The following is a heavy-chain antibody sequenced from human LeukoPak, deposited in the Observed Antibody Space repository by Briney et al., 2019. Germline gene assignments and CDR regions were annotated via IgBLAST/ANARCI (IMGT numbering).Heavy chain of an antibody. Sequence: SETLSLTCAVYGGSFSGYYWSWIRQPPGKGLEWIGEINHSGSTNYNPSLKSRVTISVDTSKNQFSLKLGSVTAADTAVYYCARIIAAAGLRNRDYWGQGTLVTVSS. J-gene: IGHJ4*02. CDR1: GGSFSGYY. CDR2: INHSGST. CDR3: ARIIAAAGLRNRDY. D-gene: IGHD6-13*01. V-gene: IGHV4-34*01.